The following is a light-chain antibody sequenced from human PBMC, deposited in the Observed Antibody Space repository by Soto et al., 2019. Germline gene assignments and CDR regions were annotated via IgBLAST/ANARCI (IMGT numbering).Light chain of an antibody. CDR3: QQYGSTPVT. CDR1: QSVTNNF. CDR2: DAT. Sequence: EIVLTQSPGTLSLSPGEGDTLSCRASQSVTNNFLAWYQQKPGQAPRLLIYDATSRATGIPDRFSGSGSGTDFTLTINRLAPEDFAVYYCQQYGSTPVTFGQGTKVEIK. J-gene: IGKJ1*01. V-gene: IGKV3-20*01.